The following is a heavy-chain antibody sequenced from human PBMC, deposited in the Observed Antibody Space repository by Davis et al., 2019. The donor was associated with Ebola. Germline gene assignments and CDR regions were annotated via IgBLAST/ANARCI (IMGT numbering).Heavy chain of an antibody. CDR3: ARVRYYGSGSPIDY. CDR2: IYYRGST. CDR1: GGSVSNYY. Sequence: SETLSLTCTVSGGSVSNYYWSWIRQPPGKGLEWIGYIYYRGSTNYNLSLKSRVTISVDTSKNQFSLKLSSVTAADTAVYYCARVRYYGSGSPIDYWGQGTLVTVSS. D-gene: IGHD3-10*01. V-gene: IGHV4-59*02. J-gene: IGHJ4*02.